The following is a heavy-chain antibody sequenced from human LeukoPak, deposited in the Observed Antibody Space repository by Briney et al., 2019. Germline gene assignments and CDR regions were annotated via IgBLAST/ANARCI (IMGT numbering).Heavy chain of an antibody. D-gene: IGHD3-3*01. CDR3: ARRPKQPGFWSGYVDY. V-gene: IGHV4-39*01. CDR2: IFYSGNT. J-gene: IGHJ4*02. CDR1: GGSIRSSGHN. Sequence: PSETLSLTCTVSGGSIRSSGHNWDWIRQPPGKGLEYIGSIFYSGNTYYNPSLKSRVTISVDTSKNQFSLKLSSVTAADTAVYYCARRPKQPGFWSGYVDYWGQGTPVTVSS.